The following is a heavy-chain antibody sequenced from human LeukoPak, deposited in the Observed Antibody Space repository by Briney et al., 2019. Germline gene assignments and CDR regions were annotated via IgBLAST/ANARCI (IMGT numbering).Heavy chain of an antibody. CDR3: ARSGRSSMDV. D-gene: IGHD1-26*01. CDR2: INWNGGST. J-gene: IGHJ6*04. CDR1: GFTFDDYG. V-gene: IGHV3-20*04. Sequence: GGSLRLSCAASGFTFDDYGMSWVRHAPGKGLEWVSGINWNGGSTGYADSVKGRFTISRDNAKNSLYLQMNSLRAEDTAVYYCARSGRSSMDVWGKGTTVTISS.